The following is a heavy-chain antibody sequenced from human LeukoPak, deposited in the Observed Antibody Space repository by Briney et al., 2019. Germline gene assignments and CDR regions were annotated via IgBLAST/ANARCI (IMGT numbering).Heavy chain of an antibody. Sequence: GGSLRLSCAASGFTFSSYSMNWVRQAPGKGLEWVSSISSSSSYIYYADSMKGRFTISRDNAKNSLYLQMNSLRAEDTAVYYCARQGWNDDWFDPWGQGSLVTVSS. CDR1: GFTFSSYS. D-gene: IGHD1-1*01. CDR3: ARQGWNDDWFDP. CDR2: ISSSSSYI. J-gene: IGHJ5*02. V-gene: IGHV3-21*01.